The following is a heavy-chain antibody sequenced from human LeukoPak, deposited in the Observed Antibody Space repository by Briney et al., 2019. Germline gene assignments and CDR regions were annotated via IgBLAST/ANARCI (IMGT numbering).Heavy chain of an antibody. CDR3: ARSYYYDSSGYYGGFDY. V-gene: IGHV1-18*01. J-gene: IGHJ4*02. CDR1: GYTFTSYG. D-gene: IGHD3-22*01. CDR2: ISAYNGNT. Sequence: GASVKVSCKASGYTFTSYGITWVRQAPGQGLDWMGWISAYNGNTNYAQKLQGRVTMTTDTSTSTASMELRSLRSDDTAVYYCARSYYYDSSGYYGGFDYWGQGTLVTVSS.